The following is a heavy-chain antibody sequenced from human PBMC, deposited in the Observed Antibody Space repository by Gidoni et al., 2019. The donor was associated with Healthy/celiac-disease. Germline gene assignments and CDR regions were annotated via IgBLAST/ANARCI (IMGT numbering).Heavy chain of an antibody. CDR2: IKHSGST. J-gene: IGHJ4*02. CDR3: ARLGAGSGGY. V-gene: IGHV4-34*01. CDR1: GGSFSGYY. D-gene: IGHD3-10*01. Sequence: QVQLQQWGAGLLKPSETLSLTCAVYGGSFSGYYWSWIRQPPGKGLEWIGEIKHSGSTNYDPALKRRVTIAVDTSKNQFSLKLSSVTAADTAVYYCARLGAGSGGYWGQGTLVTVSS.